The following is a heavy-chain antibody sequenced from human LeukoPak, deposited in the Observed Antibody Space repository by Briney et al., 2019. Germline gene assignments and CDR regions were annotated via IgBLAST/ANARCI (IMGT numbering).Heavy chain of an antibody. CDR1: GGSISSYY. V-gene: IGHV4-4*07. Sequence: SETLSLTCTVSGGSISSYYWSWIRQPAGKGLEWIGRIYTSGSTNYNPSLKSRVTMSVDTSKNQFSLKLSSVTAADTAVYYCARDSRSALDPSGFDYWGQGTLVTVSS. CDR3: ARDSRSALDPSGFDY. CDR2: IYTSGST. J-gene: IGHJ4*02. D-gene: IGHD3-10*01.